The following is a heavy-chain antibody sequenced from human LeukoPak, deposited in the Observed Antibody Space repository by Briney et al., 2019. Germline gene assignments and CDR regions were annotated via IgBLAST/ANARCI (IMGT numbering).Heavy chain of an antibody. CDR2: IYYSGTT. D-gene: IGHD3-10*01. V-gene: IGHV4-59*01. Sequence: SSETLSLTCTVSGGSISSYYWSWIRQPPGKGLEWIGYIYYSGTTNYNPSLESRVTISVDTSKNQFSPKLTSVTAADTAVYYCARQVGGLLWFGELPYYFDYWGQGTLVTVSS. J-gene: IGHJ4*02. CDR1: GGSISSYY. CDR3: ARQVGGLLWFGELPYYFDY.